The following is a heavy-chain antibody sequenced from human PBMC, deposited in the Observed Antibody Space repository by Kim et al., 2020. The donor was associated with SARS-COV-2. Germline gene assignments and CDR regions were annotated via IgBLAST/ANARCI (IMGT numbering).Heavy chain of an antibody. CDR3: ARDPSNSGSDQTFDY. CDR2: ISYDGSNK. Sequence: GGSLRLSCAASGFTFSNYGMHWVRQAPGKGLEWVSLISYDGSNKYYADSVKGRFTISRDNSKNTLYLQMNSLRAEDTAVYYCARDPSNSGSDQTFDYWGQGTLVTVSS. D-gene: IGHD5-12*01. V-gene: IGHV3-33*05. J-gene: IGHJ4*02. CDR1: GFTFSNYG.